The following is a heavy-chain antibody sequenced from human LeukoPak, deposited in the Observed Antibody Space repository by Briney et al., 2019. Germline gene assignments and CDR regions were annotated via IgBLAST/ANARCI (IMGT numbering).Heavy chain of an antibody. CDR1: GVTFSSYS. CDR2: MSSSRSYI. J-gene: IGHJ4*02. Sequence: GGSLRLSRAASGVTFSSYSMNCVRQAPGKGLEWGSSMSSSRSYIYYAASVKGRFTISRDDAKNSLYLQMNSLRAEDTAVYYCARDLFSDIVVVINGGESFDYWGQGTLVTVSS. D-gene: IGHD3-22*01. V-gene: IGHV3-21*01. CDR3: ARDLFSDIVVVINGGESFDY.